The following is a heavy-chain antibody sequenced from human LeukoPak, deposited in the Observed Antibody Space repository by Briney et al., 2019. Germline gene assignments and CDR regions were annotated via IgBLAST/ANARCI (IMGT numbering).Heavy chain of an antibody. D-gene: IGHD3-10*01. Sequence: GGSLRLSCAASGFTFSDYYMSWIRQAPGKGLEWVSYISSSGSTIYYADSVKGRFTISRDNAKNSLYLQMNSLRAEDTALYYCAKEITMVRGVIANYYYGMDVWGQGTTVTVSS. CDR2: ISSSGSTI. V-gene: IGHV3-11*01. J-gene: IGHJ6*02. CDR1: GFTFSDYY. CDR3: AKEITMVRGVIANYYYGMDV.